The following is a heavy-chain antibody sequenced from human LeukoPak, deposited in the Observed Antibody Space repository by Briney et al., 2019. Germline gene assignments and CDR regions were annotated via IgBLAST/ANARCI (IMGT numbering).Heavy chain of an antibody. V-gene: IGHV4-4*07. Sequence: PSETLSLTCTVSGGSISSYYWSWIRQPAGKGLEWLGRIYASGSTNYNPSLKRRVTMSVDTSQNQFFLKVNSVTAADTAVYYCAREGDYYDTSGTLDYWGQGTLATVSS. D-gene: IGHD3-22*01. J-gene: IGHJ4*02. CDR2: IYASGST. CDR3: AREGDYYDTSGTLDY. CDR1: GGSISSYY.